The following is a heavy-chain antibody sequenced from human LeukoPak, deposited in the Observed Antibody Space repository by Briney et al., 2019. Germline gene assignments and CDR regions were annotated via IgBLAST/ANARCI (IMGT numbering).Heavy chain of an antibody. CDR3: ARDNQVTPYNWLDP. J-gene: IGHJ5*02. V-gene: IGHV4-4*07. Sequence: PSETLSLTCTVSGGSISSYYWSWIRQPAGKGLEWIGRIYTSGSTNYNPSLKSRVTMSVDTSKNQFSLKLSSVTAADTAVYYCARDNQVTPYNWLDPWGQGTLVTVSS. CDR1: GGSISSYY. CDR2: IYTSGST. D-gene: IGHD2-21*02.